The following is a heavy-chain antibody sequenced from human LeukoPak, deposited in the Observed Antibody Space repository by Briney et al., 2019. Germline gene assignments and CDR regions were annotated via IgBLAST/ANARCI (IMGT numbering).Heavy chain of an antibody. CDR3: TTDPLGTGGRYMAV. Sequence: GGSLRLSCEASGFIFSNLWMTWVRQSPGKGLEWVGRIKSNVDGGTTDYATPVEGRFSISRDDSKNTLFLQMNSLKVEDTAVYYCTTDPLGTGGRYMAVWGKGTTVTVSS. V-gene: IGHV3-15*01. CDR1: GFIFSNLW. J-gene: IGHJ6*03. CDR2: IKSNVDGGTT. D-gene: IGHD1-1*01.